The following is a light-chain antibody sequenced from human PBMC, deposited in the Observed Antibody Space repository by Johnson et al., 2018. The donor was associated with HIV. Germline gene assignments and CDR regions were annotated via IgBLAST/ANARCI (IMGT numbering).Light chain of an antibody. V-gene: IGLV1-51*01. CDR3: GTWDSSLSANV. CDR1: SSNIGNNY. J-gene: IGLJ1*01. Sequence: QSVLTQPPSVSAAPGQKVTISCSGSSSNIGNNYVSWYQQLPGTAPKLLIYDNNKRPSGIPDRFSGSKSGTSAALGITGVQTGDEADYYCGTWDSSLSANVCGTGTRVTVL. CDR2: DNN.